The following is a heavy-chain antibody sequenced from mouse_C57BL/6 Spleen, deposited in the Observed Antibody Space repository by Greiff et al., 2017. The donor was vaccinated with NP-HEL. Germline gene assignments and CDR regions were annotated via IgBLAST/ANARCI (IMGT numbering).Heavy chain of an antibody. CDR2: ISSGSSTI. D-gene: IGHD1-1*01. CDR1: GFTFSDYG. Sequence: EVQLVESGGGLVKPGGSLKLSCAASGFTFSDYGMHWVRQAPEKGLEWVAYISSGSSTIYYADTVKGRFTISRDNAKNTLFLQMTSLRSEDTAMYYCARGYYGSSYGYYYAMDYWGQRTSVTVSS. CDR3: ARGYYGSSYGYYYAMDY. J-gene: IGHJ4*01. V-gene: IGHV5-17*01.